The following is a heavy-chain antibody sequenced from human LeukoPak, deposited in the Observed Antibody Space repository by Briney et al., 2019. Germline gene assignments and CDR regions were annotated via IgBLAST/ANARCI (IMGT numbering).Heavy chain of an antibody. D-gene: IGHD2-2*01. J-gene: IGHJ6*02. CDR3: AKDKVKDCSSTSCYYYYYGMDV. Sequence: GGSLRLSCAASGFTFSSYAMSWVRQAPGKGLEWVSAISGSGGSTYYADSVKGRFTISRDNSKNTLYLQMNSLRAEDTAVYYCAKDKVKDCSSTSCYYYYYGMDVWGQGTTVTVSS. CDR1: GFTFSSYA. CDR2: ISGSGGST. V-gene: IGHV3-23*01.